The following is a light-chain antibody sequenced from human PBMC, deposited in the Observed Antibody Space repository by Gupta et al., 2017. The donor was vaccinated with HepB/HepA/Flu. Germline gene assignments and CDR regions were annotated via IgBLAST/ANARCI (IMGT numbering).Light chain of an antibody. V-gene: IGLV2-18*02. J-gene: IGLJ2*01. Sequence: QSALTQPPSVSGSPGQSVTISCTGPSRNVGSYNRVSWYQQPPDTAPKLIIYDVTNRPPGVPDRFAGSKSGNTASLTISGLQAEDEADYYCSSYISTSTSVIFGGGTKLTVL. CDR1: SRNVGSYNR. CDR2: DVT. CDR3: SSYISTSTSVI.